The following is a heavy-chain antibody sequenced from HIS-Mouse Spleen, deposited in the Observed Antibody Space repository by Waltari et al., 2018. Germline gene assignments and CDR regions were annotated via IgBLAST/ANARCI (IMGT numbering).Heavy chain of an antibody. D-gene: IGHD6-13*01. CDR1: GGSISSSSYY. J-gene: IGHJ2*01. CDR2: IYYSGST. Sequence: QLQLQESGPGLVKPSETLSLTCTVPGGSISSSSYYWGGIRQPQGKGREWIGGIYYSGSTSYNPALKSRVTISVDTSKNQFSRKLSSVTAADTAVYYCAREIPYSSSWYDWYFDLWGRGTLVTVSS. CDR3: AREIPYSSSWYDWYFDL. V-gene: IGHV4-39*07.